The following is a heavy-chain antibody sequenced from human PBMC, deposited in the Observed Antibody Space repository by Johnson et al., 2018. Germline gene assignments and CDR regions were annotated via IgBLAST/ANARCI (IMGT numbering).Heavy chain of an antibody. CDR2: LYYSGST. CDR3: ARAVAGAAEYFQH. J-gene: IGHJ1*01. V-gene: IGHV4-59*01. Sequence: QVQLQESGPGLVKPSETLSLTCTVSGGSISGYYWTWIRQPPGKELEWIGFLYYSGSTHYTPSLRGRVTISVDTSKNQFSLKLTSVTAADTAMYYCARAVAGAAEYFQHWGQGTLVTVSS. CDR1: GGSISGYY. D-gene: IGHD6-19*01.